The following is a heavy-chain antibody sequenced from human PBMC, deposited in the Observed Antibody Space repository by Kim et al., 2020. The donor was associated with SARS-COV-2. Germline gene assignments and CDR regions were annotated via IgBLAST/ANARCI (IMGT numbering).Heavy chain of an antibody. CDR3: ARDYIVVVVAAAWNGMDV. J-gene: IGHJ6*02. CDR2: ISSSSSTI. CDR1: GFTFSSYS. Sequence: GGSLRLSCAASGFTFSSYSMNWVRQAPGKGLEWVSYISSSSSTIYYADSVKGRFTISRDNAKNSLYLQMNSLRAEDTAVYYCARDYIVVVVAAAWNGMDVWGQGTTVTVSS. V-gene: IGHV3-48*04. D-gene: IGHD2-15*01.